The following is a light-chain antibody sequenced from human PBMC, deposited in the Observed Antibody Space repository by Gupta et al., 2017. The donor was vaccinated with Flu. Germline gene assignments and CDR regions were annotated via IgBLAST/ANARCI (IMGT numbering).Light chain of an antibody. J-gene: IGLJ3*02. CDR3: YSAADNNGV. CDR2: KDR. Sequence: SSALPQPSSVSVSPGQTARITCSGDVLAKKYARWFQQKPGQAPVLVIYKDRERPAGSPERFSGSSSGTTVTLTIGGAQAEDEDDYYCYSAADNNGVFGGGTKLTVL. CDR1: VLAKKY. V-gene: IGLV3-27*01.